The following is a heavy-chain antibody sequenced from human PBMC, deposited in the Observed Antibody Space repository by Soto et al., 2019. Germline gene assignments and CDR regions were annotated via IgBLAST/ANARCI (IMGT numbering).Heavy chain of an antibody. CDR2: ISYDGSNK. CDR3: VREGYCSGGSCSIFDY. J-gene: IGHJ4*02. D-gene: IGHD2-15*01. CDR1: GFTLSDYP. V-gene: IGHV3-30-3*01. Sequence: GGSLRLSCGAFGFTLSDYPMHWVRQAPGKGLEWVAVISYDGSNKYYADSVKGRFTISRDNSRNTLYLQMSSLRAGDTAVYYCVREGYCSGGSCSIFDYWGQGTLVTVSS.